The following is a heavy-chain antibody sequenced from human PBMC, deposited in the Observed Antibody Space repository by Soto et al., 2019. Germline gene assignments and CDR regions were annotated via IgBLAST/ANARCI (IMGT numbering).Heavy chain of an antibody. D-gene: IGHD6-13*01. J-gene: IGHJ6*02. CDR1: GFTFSSYS. CDR2: ISSSSSYI. V-gene: IGHV3-21*01. Sequence: EVQLVESGGGLVKPGGSLRLSCAASGFTFSSYSMNWVRQAPGKGLEWVSSISSSSSYIYYADSVKGRFTISRDNAKNSLYLQMNSLRAKDTAVYYCARGYSSSNGMDVWGQGTTVTVSS. CDR3: ARGYSSSNGMDV.